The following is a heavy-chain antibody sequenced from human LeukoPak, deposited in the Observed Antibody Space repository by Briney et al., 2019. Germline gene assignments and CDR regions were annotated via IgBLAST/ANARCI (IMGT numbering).Heavy chain of an antibody. D-gene: IGHD5-18*01. CDR3: ARDRHGYSYGFHRGYSDNNYMDV. V-gene: IGHV3-11*04. CDR2: ISSSGSTI. Sequence: GGSLRLSCAASGFTFSDYYMSWIRQAPGKGLEWVSYISSSGSTIYYADSVKGRFTISRDNAKNSLYLQMNSLRAEDTAVYYCARDRHGYSYGFHRGYSDNNYMDVWGKGTTVTISS. CDR1: GFTFSDYY. J-gene: IGHJ6*03.